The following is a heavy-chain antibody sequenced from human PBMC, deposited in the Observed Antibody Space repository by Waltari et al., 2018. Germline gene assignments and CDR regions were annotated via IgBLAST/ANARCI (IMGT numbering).Heavy chain of an antibody. CDR1: GFTFSSYA. CDR3: ARDPYSGYDGDWFDP. V-gene: IGHV3-30*01. D-gene: IGHD5-12*01. CDR2: KYIDGSIK. Sequence: QVQLVESGGGVVQPGRSLRLSCAASGFTFSSYAMHWVRQAPGKGLEGVAFKYIDGSIKDYADSLKGRFTISSDKSKNTLYLQRNSLMAEDTAVYYCARDPYSGYDGDWFDPWGQGTLVTVSS. J-gene: IGHJ5*02.